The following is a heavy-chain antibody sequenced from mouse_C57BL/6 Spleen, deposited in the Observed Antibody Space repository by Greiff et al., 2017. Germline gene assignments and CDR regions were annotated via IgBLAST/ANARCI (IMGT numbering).Heavy chain of an antibody. CDR3: AKGLNGFFDY. V-gene: IGHV3-6*01. Sequence: EVQLQESGPGLVKPSQSLSLTCSVTGYSITSGYYWNWIRQFPGNKLEWMGYISYDGSNNYNPSLKNRISITRDTSKNQFFLKLNSVTTEDTATYYCAKGLNGFFDYWGQGTTLTVSS. D-gene: IGHD2-2*01. CDR1: GYSITSGYY. J-gene: IGHJ2*01. CDR2: ISYDGSN.